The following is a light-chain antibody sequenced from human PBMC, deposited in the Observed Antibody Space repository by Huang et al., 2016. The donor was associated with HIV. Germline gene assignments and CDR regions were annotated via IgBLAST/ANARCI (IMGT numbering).Light chain of an antibody. CDR3: QQYNNWPPLT. Sequence: EVVITQSPAILSVSPGERATLSCRASQNGNTDLAWYKHHPGQAPRLLIYGASTRATGIPARFSGNGSETEFTLTISSLQSEDFAIYYCQQYNNWPPLTFGGGTKVEIK. CDR2: GAS. J-gene: IGKJ4*01. CDR1: QNGNTD. V-gene: IGKV3-15*01.